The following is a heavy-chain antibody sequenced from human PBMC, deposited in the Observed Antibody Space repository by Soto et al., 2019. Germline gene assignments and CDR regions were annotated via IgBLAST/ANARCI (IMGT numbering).Heavy chain of an antibody. CDR1: GYTFTGYY. J-gene: IGHJ3*02. CDR2: INPNSGGT. Sequence: ASVKVSCKASGYTFTGYYMRWVRQAPGQGLEWMGWINPNSGGTNYAQKFQGWVTMTRDTSISTAYMELSRLRSDDTAVYYCARNLLTAGTGMGAFDIWGQGTMVTVSS. CDR3: ARNLLTAGTGMGAFDI. V-gene: IGHV1-2*04. D-gene: IGHD6-13*01.